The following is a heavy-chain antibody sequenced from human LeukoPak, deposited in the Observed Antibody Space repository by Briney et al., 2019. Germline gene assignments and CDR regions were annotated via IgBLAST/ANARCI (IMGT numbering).Heavy chain of an antibody. CDR1: GGSFSEYY. D-gene: IGHD2/OR15-2a*01. CDR3: ARFRRVLVPTPNYYGMDV. Sequence: SETLSLTCGVHGGSFSEYYWKWLGQPPGKGLEWVGEMNHSGRINYNPSLKSRVTISLDPSRNQFSLRLTSVTAADTAVYFFARFRRVLVPTPNYYGMDVWGQGTPVTVSS. CDR2: MNHSGRI. J-gene: IGHJ6*02. V-gene: IGHV4-34*01.